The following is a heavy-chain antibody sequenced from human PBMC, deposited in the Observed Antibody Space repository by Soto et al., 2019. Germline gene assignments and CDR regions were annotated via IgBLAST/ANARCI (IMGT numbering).Heavy chain of an antibody. CDR2: IYHSGTT. D-gene: IGHD1-26*01. CDR1: GGSISSSKW. J-gene: IGHJ5*02. V-gene: IGHV4-4*02. CDR3: ARGSGDFKGWFDP. Sequence: SQTLSLTCAVSGGSISSSKWWTWVRQPPGKGLDWIGEIYHSGTTNYNASLKGRVTISVDKSKNHFSLKMSSVTAADTAMYYCARGSGDFKGWFDPGGRGTLVTVSS.